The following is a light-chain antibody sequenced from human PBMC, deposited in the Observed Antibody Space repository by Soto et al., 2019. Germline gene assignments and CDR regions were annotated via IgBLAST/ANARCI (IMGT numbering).Light chain of an antibody. CDR3: QQYNNWPPIT. CDR1: QSVSSSF. J-gene: IGKJ5*01. V-gene: IGKV3-20*01. Sequence: EIVLTQSPGILSLSPGERATLSCRASQSVSSSFLDWYQQKPGQAPRLLIYGASSRATGIPDRFSGSGSGTEFTLTISSLQSEDFAVYYCQQYNNWPPITFGQGTRLEIK. CDR2: GAS.